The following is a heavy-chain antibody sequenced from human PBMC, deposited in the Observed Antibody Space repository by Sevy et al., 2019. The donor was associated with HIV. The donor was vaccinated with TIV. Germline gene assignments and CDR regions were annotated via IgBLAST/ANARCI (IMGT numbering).Heavy chain of an antibody. CDR2: IYYSGST. J-gene: IGHJ4*02. V-gene: IGHV4-59*01. CDR3: ARGKYYDRSVYYYGGYYFDY. D-gene: IGHD3-22*01. CDR1: GGSISSYY. Sequence: SETLSLTCTVSGGSISSYYWSWIRQPPGKGLEWIGYIYYSGSTNYNPSLKSRVTISVDTSKNQFSLRLSSVTAADTAVYYCARGKYYDRSVYYYGGYYFDYWGQGTLVTVSS.